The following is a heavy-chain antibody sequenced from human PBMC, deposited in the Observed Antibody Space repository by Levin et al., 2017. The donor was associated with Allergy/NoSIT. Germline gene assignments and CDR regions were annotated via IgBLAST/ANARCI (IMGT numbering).Heavy chain of an antibody. CDR2: IWYDGSNK. CDR1: GFTFSSYG. V-gene: IGHV3-33*01. D-gene: IGHD6-13*01. CDR3: ARDAEAAAGSLYYYYGMDV. J-gene: IGHJ6*02. Sequence: GESLKISCAASGFTFSSYGMHWVRQAPGKGLEWVAVIWYDGSNKYYADSVKGRFTISRDNSKNTLYLQMNSLRAEDTAVYYCARDAEAAAGSLYYYYGMDVWGQGTTVTVSS.